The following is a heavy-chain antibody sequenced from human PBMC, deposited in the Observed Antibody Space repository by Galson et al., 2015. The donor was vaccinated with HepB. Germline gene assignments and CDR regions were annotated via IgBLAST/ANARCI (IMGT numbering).Heavy chain of an antibody. CDR3: ARVGAAPRHGMDV. CDR2: IKQDGSEK. V-gene: IGHV3-7*01. D-gene: IGHD6-13*01. CDR1: GFSFINYW. Sequence: SLRLSCAASGFSFINYWMRWVRQAPGKGLEWVASIKQDGSEKKYVDSVKGRFTISRDNAKNSLYLQMNSLRAEDTAVYYCARVGAAPRHGMDVWGQGTTVTVSS. J-gene: IGHJ6*02.